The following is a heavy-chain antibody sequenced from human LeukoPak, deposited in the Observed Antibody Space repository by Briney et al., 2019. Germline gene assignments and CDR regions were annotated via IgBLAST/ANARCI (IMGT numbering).Heavy chain of an antibody. CDR1: GGTFSSYA. CDR2: IIPIFGTA. Sequence: GASVTVSCKASGGTFSSYAISRVRQAPGQGLEWMGGIIPIFGTANYAQKFQGRVTITADESTSTAYMELSSLRSEDTAVYYCATQPGYCSGGSCYRFDYWGQGTLVTVSS. J-gene: IGHJ4*02. V-gene: IGHV1-69*13. CDR3: ATQPGYCSGGSCYRFDY. D-gene: IGHD2-15*01.